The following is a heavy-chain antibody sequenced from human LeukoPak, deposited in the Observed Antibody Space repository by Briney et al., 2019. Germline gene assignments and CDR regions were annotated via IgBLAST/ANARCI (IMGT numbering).Heavy chain of an antibody. CDR3: ARDTSDYDFWSGYYRTPFDY. Sequence: GGSLRLSCAASGFTFSSYAMSWVRQAPGKGLEWVSSITSSSSYIYYADSVEGRFTISRDDAKNSLYLQMDSLRAEDTAVYFCARDTSDYDFWSGYYRTPFDYWGQGTLVTVSS. CDR2: ITSSSSYI. D-gene: IGHD3-3*01. CDR1: GFTFSSYA. V-gene: IGHV3-21*01. J-gene: IGHJ4*02.